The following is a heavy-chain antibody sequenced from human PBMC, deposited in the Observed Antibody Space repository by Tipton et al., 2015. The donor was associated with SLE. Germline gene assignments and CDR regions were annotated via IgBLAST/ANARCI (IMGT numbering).Heavy chain of an antibody. J-gene: IGHJ6*02. V-gene: IGHV3-7*03. Sequence: SLRLSCAASGFTFSSYWMSWVRQAPGKGLEWVANIKQDGSEKYYVDSVKGRFTISRDNSKNTLYLQMNSLRAEDTAVYYCARGGATHYYYGMDVWGQGTTVTVSS. D-gene: IGHD1-26*01. CDR1: GFTFSSYW. CDR2: IKQDGSEK. CDR3: ARGGATHYYYGMDV.